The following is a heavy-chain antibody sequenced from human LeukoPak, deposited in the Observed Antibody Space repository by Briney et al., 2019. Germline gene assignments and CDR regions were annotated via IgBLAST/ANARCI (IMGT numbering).Heavy chain of an antibody. J-gene: IGHJ3*02. CDR3: AKVGCSSTSCHRAFDI. D-gene: IGHD2-2*01. V-gene: IGHV3-30-3*01. Sequence: HSGGSLRLSCAASGFTFSSYAMHWVRQAPGKGLEWVAVISYDGSNKYYADSVKGRFTISRDNSKNTLYLQMNSLRAEDTAVYYCAKVGCSSTSCHRAFDIWGQGTMVTVSS. CDR1: GFTFSSYA. CDR2: ISYDGSNK.